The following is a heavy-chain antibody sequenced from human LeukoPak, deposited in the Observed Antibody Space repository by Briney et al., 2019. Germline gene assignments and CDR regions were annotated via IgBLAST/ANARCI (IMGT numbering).Heavy chain of an antibody. Sequence: SETLSLTCTVSGGSISSYYWSWIRQPAGKGLEWIGRIYTSGSTNYNPSLKSRVTISVDTSKNQFSLKLSSVTAADTAVYYCARGYDFWSGPPFPSDYWGQGTLVTVSS. CDR1: GGSISSYY. CDR2: IYTSGST. D-gene: IGHD3-3*01. CDR3: ARGYDFWSGPPFPSDY. V-gene: IGHV4-4*07. J-gene: IGHJ4*02.